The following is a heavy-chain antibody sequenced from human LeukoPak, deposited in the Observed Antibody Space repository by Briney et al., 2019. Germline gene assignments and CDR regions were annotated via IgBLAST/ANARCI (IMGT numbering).Heavy chain of an antibody. Sequence: SETLSLTCTVSGGSISSYYWSWIRQPPGKGLKWIGYIYYSGSTNYNPSLKSRVTISVDTSKNQFSLKLSSVTAADTAVYYCARGGSTSYREFLYNWFDPWGQGTLVTVSS. D-gene: IGHD3-10*01. CDR1: GGSISSYY. V-gene: IGHV4-59*12. J-gene: IGHJ5*02. CDR3: ARGGSTSYREFLYNWFDP. CDR2: IYYSGST.